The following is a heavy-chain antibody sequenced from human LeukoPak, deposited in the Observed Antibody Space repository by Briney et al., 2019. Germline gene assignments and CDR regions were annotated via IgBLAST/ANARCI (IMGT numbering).Heavy chain of an antibody. CDR2: IYTSGST. V-gene: IGHV4-4*09. D-gene: IGHD2-15*01. Sequence: SETLSLTCTVSGGSISSYYWSWIRQPPGKGLEWIGYIYTSGSTNYNPSLKSRVTISVDTSKNQFSLKLSSVTAADMAVYYCARSGYCSGGSCYDPWGQGTLVTVSS. J-gene: IGHJ5*02. CDR1: GGSISSYY. CDR3: ARSGYCSGGSCYDP.